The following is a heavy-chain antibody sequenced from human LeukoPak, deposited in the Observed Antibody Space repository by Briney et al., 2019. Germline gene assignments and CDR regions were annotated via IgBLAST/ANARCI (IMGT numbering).Heavy chain of an antibody. D-gene: IGHD4-17*01. J-gene: IGHJ4*02. Sequence: PGGSLRLSCAASGFTFSSYGMHWVRQAPGKGLEWVAFIRYDGSNKYYADSVKGRFTISRDNSKNTLHLQMNSLRAEDTAVYYCAKDFYGDYSGSCFDYWGQGTLVTVSS. V-gene: IGHV3-30*02. CDR2: IRYDGSNK. CDR3: AKDFYGDYSGSCFDY. CDR1: GFTFSSYG.